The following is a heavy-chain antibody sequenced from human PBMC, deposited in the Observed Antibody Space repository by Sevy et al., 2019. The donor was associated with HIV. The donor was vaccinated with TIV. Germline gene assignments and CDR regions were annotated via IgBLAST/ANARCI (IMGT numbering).Heavy chain of an antibody. CDR3: ARDLEQQKRYYYYGMDV. V-gene: IGHV1-18*01. J-gene: IGHJ6*02. Sequence: ASVKVSCKASGYTFTSYGISWVRQAPGQGLEWMGWISAYNGNTNYAQKLQGRVTMTTDTSTSTAYKELRSLRSSDTAVYYCARDLEQQKRYYYYGMDVWGQGTTVTVSS. CDR1: GYTFTSYG. CDR2: ISAYNGNT. D-gene: IGHD1-1*01.